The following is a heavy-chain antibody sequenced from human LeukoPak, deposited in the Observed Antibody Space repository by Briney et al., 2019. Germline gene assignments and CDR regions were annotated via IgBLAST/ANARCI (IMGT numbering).Heavy chain of an antibody. CDR3: AREWVQLWSALDY. Sequence: SETLSLTCSVSGGSISSSNYYWGWIRQPPGKGLEWIGTIYYSGNTYYNPSLKSRVTISVDTSKNQFSLKLSSVTAADTAVYYCAREWVQLWSALDYWGQGTLVTVSS. J-gene: IGHJ4*02. D-gene: IGHD5-18*01. CDR2: IYYSGNT. CDR1: GGSISSSNYY. V-gene: IGHV4-39*07.